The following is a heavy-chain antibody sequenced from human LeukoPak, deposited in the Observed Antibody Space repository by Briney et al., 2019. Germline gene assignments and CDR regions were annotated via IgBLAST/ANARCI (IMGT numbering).Heavy chain of an antibody. J-gene: IGHJ6*02. CDR2: INHSGST. D-gene: IGHD2-15*01. CDR1: GGSFSGYY. V-gene: IGHV4-34*01. CDR3: ARGWKDIVVVVAATDYYYGMDV. Sequence: PSETLSLTCAVYGGSFSGYYWSWIRQPPGKGLEWIGEINHSGSTNYNPSLKSRVTISVDTSKNQFSLKLSSVTAADTAVYYCARGWKDIVVVVAATDYYYGMDVWGQGTTVTVSS.